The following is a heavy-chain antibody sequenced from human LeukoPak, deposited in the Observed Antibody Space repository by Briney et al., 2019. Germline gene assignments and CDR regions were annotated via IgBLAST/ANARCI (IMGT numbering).Heavy chain of an antibody. Sequence: GESLKISCKGSGYSITSYWIGWVRQMPGKGLEWMAIIYPGDSDTRYSPSFQGQVTISADKSISTAYLQWSSLKASDTAMYYCARHGINYYDSSGYYLNWFDPWGQGTLVTVSS. CDR3: ARHGINYYDSSGYYLNWFDP. D-gene: IGHD3-22*01. V-gene: IGHV5-51*01. CDR2: IYPGDSDT. CDR1: GYSITSYW. J-gene: IGHJ5*02.